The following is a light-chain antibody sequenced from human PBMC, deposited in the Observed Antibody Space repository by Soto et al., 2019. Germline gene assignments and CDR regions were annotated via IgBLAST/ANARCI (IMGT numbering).Light chain of an antibody. CDR3: QQYGRTPLT. CDR2: DAS. Sequence: EIVLTQSPGTLSLSPGERASLSCRASQSVSRNYVAWYHYKPGQAPRLLIYDASTRATGIPDRFSGSGSGADFTLTISRLEPEGFAVYFCQQYGRTPLTFGGGSKVEIK. J-gene: IGKJ4*01. CDR1: QSVSRNY. V-gene: IGKV3-20*01.